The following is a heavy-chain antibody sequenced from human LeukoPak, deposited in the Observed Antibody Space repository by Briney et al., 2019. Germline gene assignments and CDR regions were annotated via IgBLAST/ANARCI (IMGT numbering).Heavy chain of an antibody. V-gene: IGHV3-7*01. CDR1: GFTFSSYW. Sequence: GGSLRLSCAASGFTFSSYWMSWVRQAPGKGLEWVANIKQDGSEKYYVDSVKGRFTISRDNAKNSLYLQMSSLRAEDTAVYYCARRDGYNRAGTWFDPWGQGTLVTVSS. J-gene: IGHJ5*02. CDR2: IKQDGSEK. CDR3: ARRDGYNRAGTWFDP. D-gene: IGHD5-24*01.